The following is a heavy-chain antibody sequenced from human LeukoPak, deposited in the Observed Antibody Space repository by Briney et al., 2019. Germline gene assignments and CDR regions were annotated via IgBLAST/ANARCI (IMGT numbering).Heavy chain of an antibody. CDR1: GFTFSSYS. CDR3: ARGGLGYFDY. D-gene: IGHD3-16*01. V-gene: IGHV3-21*01. Sequence: PGGSLRLSCAASGFTFSSYSMNWVRQAPGEGLEWVSSISSSSSYIYYADSVKGRFTISRDNAKNSLFLQMNSLRAEDTTVYYCARGGLGYFDYWGQGTLVTVSS. J-gene: IGHJ4*02. CDR2: ISSSSSYI.